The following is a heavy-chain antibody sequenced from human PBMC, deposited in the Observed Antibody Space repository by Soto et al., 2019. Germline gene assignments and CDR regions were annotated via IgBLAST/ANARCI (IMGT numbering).Heavy chain of an antibody. CDR3: AIMGVEPAAIVEGVYYMDV. CDR1: GGTFSSYT. CDR2: IIPILGIA. V-gene: IGHV1-69*02. Sequence: QVQLVQSGAEVKKPGSSVKVSCKASGGTFSSYTISWVRQAPGQGLEWMGRIIPILGIANYAQKFQGRVTITAAKSTSTAYMELSSLRSEDTAVYYCAIMGVEPAAIVEGVYYMDVWGKGTTVTVSS. J-gene: IGHJ6*03. D-gene: IGHD2-2*01.